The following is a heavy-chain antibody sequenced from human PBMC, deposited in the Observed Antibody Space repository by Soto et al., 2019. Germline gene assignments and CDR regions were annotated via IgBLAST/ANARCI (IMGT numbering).Heavy chain of an antibody. J-gene: IGHJ6*02. Sequence: PGGSLRLSCAASGFDASVNYMTWVRQAPGKGLEWVSAINSAGNTFFADSVKGRFSISRDDSKNTLYLQMNSLRVEDTAMYYCVRENYYYGMDVWGQGTAVTVSS. CDR1: GFDASVNY. CDR2: INSAGNT. V-gene: IGHV3-66*01. CDR3: VRENYYYGMDV.